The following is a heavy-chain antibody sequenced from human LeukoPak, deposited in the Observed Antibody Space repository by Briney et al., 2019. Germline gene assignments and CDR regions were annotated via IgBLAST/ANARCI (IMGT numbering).Heavy chain of an antibody. CDR3: AKLGAVLDY. CDR1: GFTFSSYE. J-gene: IGHJ4*02. V-gene: IGHV3-48*03. CDR2: ISSSGSTI. D-gene: IGHD6-19*01. Sequence: GGSLRLSCAASGFTFSSYEMNWVRQAPGKGLEWVPYISSSGSTIYYADSVKGRFTIPRDNSKNTLYLQMNSLRAEDTAVYYCAKLGAVLDYWGQGTLVTVSS.